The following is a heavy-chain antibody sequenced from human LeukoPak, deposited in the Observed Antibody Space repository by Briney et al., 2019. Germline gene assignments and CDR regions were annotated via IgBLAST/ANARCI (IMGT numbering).Heavy chain of an antibody. CDR3: ASPLSVTIK. Sequence: SETLSLTCAVHGGSFSGYYWSWIRQPPGKGLEWIGEINHSGSTNYNPSLRSRVTISVDTSKNQFSLKLSSVTAADTAVYYCASPLSVTIKWGQGTLVTVSP. V-gene: IGHV4-34*01. D-gene: IGHD3-10*01. J-gene: IGHJ4*02. CDR1: GGSFSGYY. CDR2: INHSGST.